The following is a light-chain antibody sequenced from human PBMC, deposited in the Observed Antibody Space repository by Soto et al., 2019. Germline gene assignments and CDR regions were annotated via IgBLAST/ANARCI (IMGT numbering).Light chain of an antibody. J-gene: IGKJ4*01. V-gene: IGKV3-20*01. Sequence: EIVLTQSPGTLSLSPGERATLSCRASQSVSSSYLAWYQQKPGRAPRLLIYGASRRATGIPDRFSGSGSGTDFTLTISRLEPEDFAAYYCQQYGRLPLTFGGGTKVEIK. CDR2: GAS. CDR3: QQYGRLPLT. CDR1: QSVSSSY.